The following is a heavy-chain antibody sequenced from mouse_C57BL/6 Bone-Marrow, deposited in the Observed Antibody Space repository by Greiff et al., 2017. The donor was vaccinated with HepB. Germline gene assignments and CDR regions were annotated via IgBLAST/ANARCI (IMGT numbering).Heavy chain of an antibody. CDR1: GYTFTSYW. CDR3: AIQIFDYDEVAY. Sequence: QVQLQQPGTELVKPGASVKLSCKASGYTFTSYWMHGVKQRPGQGLEWIGNINPSNGGTNYNEKFKSKATLTVDKSSSTAYMQLSSLTSEDSAVYYCAIQIFDYDEVAYWGQGTLVTVSA. CDR2: INPSNGGT. D-gene: IGHD2-4*01. V-gene: IGHV1-53*01. J-gene: IGHJ3*01.